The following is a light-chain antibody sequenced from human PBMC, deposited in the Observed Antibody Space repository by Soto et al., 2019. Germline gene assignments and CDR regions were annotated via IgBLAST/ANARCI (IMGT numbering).Light chain of an antibody. CDR1: SSDVGGYNH. CDR2: EVS. Sequence: QSVLTQPASVSGSPGQSITISCTGTSSDVGGYNHVCWYQQHPGKAPKLIIFEVSNRPSGVSNRFSGSKSGNTASLTISGLQAEDEADYYCSSFTSSTTYVFGTGTKVTVL. CDR3: SSFTSSTTYV. J-gene: IGLJ1*01. V-gene: IGLV2-14*01.